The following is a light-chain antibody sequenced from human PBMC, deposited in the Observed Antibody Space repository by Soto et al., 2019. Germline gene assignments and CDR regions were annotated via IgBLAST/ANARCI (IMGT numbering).Light chain of an antibody. V-gene: IGLV1-44*01. CDR2: SNT. J-gene: IGLJ3*02. CDR3: AAWDDSLNGGV. Sequence: QAVVTQPPSASGTPGQTIAISCSGGSSNIGSHTVNWYQQLPGTAPRLLIYSNTQRPSGVPDRFSGSKSGTSASLAISGLQSEYEGDYYCAAWDDSLNGGVFGGGTKLTVL. CDR1: SSNIGSHT.